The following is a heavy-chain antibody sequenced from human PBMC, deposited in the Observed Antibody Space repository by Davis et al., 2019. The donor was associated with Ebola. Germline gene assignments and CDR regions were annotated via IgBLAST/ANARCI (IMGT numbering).Heavy chain of an antibody. J-gene: IGHJ4*02. Sequence: PSETLSLTCAVYGGSFSGYYWSWIRQPPGKGLEWIGEINHSGSTNYNPSLKSRVTISVDTSKNQFSLKLSSVTAADPAVYYWGYYYDSSGYSLPDYWGQGTLVTVSS. V-gene: IGHV4-34*01. D-gene: IGHD3-22*01. CDR2: INHSGST. CDR1: GGSFSGYY. CDR3: GYYYDSSGYSLPDY.